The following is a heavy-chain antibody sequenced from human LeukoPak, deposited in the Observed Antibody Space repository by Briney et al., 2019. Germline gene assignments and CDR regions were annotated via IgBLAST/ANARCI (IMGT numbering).Heavy chain of an antibody. CDR1: GGSISSYY. CDR3: ARLDGDIVVVPADIGYYYYYMDV. V-gene: IGHV4-4*09. Sequence: SETLSLTCTVSGGSISSYYWSWIRQPPGKGLEWIGYIYTSGSTNYNPSLKSRVTISVDTSKNQFSLKLSSVTAADTAVYYCARLDGDIVVVPADIGYYYYYMDVWGKGTTVTVSS. D-gene: IGHD2-2*01. J-gene: IGHJ6*03. CDR2: IYTSGST.